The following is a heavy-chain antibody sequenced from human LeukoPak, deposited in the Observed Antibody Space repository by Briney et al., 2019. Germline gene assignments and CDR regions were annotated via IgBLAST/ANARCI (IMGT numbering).Heavy chain of an antibody. J-gene: IGHJ6*03. CDR3: ARGLLMDV. V-gene: IGHV4-61*02. CDR1: GGSINSGTYY. Sequence: PSQTLSLTCNVSGGSINSGTYYWSWIRQPAGKRLEWIGRIFTSGSTNYNPSLKSRVTITLDTSKNQFSLKVNSVTAADTAVCYCARGLLMDVWGKGTTVTISS. CDR2: IFTSGST.